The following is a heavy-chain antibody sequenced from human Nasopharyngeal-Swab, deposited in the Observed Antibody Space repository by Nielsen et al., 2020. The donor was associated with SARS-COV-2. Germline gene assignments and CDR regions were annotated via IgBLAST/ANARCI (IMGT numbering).Heavy chain of an antibody. Sequence: GSLKISCAASGFTFSSYAMSWVRQAPGKGLEWVSAISGSGGSTYYADSVKGWFTISRDNSKNTLYLQMNSLRAEDTAVYYCAKVIRGTTVTTAYFDYWGQGTLVTVSS. CDR2: ISGSGGST. D-gene: IGHD4-17*01. CDR3: AKVIRGTTVTTAYFDY. V-gene: IGHV3-23*01. J-gene: IGHJ4*02. CDR1: GFTFSSYA.